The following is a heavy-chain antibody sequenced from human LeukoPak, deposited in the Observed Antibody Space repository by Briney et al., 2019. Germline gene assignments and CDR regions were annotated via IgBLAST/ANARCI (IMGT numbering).Heavy chain of an antibody. J-gene: IGHJ6*03. V-gene: IGHV4-39*01. D-gene: IGHD2-15*01. Sequence: PSETLSLTCTVSGGSISSSSYYWGWLRQPPGKGLEWIGSIYYSGSTYYNPSLKSRVTISVDTSKNQFSLKLSSVTAADTAVYYCARSPSLCSGGSCYSFFMDVWGKGTTVTVSS. CDR2: IYYSGST. CDR3: ARSPSLCSGGSCYSFFMDV. CDR1: GGSISSSSYY.